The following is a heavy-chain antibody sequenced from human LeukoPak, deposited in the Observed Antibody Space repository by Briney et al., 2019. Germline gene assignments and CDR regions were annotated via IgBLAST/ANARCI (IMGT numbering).Heavy chain of an antibody. D-gene: IGHD6-19*01. CDR2: IYYSGSS. J-gene: IGHJ4*02. CDR3: ARHMGIAVTH. V-gene: IGHV4-59*08. CDR1: GASTSSYY. Sequence: SETLSLTCTVSGASTSSYYWTWIRQPPGKELEWIGYIYYSGSSNYNPSLESRVTMSVDTSKNQFSLKLSSVTAADTAVYYCARHMGIAVTHWGQGTLVTVSS.